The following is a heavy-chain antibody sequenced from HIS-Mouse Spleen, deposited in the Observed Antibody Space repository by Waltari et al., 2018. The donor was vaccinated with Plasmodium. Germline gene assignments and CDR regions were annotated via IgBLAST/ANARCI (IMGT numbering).Heavy chain of an antibody. V-gene: IGHV1-2*02. CDR2: INPNSGGT. CDR1: GYTFTGYY. D-gene: IGHD6-13*01. J-gene: IGHJ1*01. Sequence: QVQLVQSGAEVKKPGASVKVSCKASGYTFTGYYMHWVRQAPGHGLEWMGWINPNSGGTNEAQKFQGRVTMTRDTSSSTAYMELSRLRSDDTAVYYCARVLGYKAAAGTFVEYFQHWGQGTLVTVSS. CDR3: ARVLGYKAAAGTFVEYFQH.